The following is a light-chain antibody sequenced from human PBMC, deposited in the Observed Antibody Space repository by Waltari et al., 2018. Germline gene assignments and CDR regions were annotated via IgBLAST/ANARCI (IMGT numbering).Light chain of an antibody. CDR3: SSYTSISTVI. Sequence: SALTQPASVSGSPGESITISCTGTDSDIGSSKYVSWYQQYPGKAPKLFIYDVYARPSGVSNRFSGSKSVNTASLTISGLQAEDEAEYFCSSYTSISTVIFGGGTKVSVL. J-gene: IGLJ2*01. CDR1: DSDIGSSKY. V-gene: IGLV2-14*01. CDR2: DVY.